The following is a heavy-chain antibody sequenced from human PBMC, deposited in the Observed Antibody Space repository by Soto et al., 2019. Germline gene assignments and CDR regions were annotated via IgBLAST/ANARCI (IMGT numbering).Heavy chain of an antibody. CDR1: GASTGSGGSY. CDR3: ARADYGDRGLAFDS. Sequence: QVQLQESGPGLVKTSQTLSLTCTVSGASTGSGGSYWSWIGQHPGKGLEWIGYIYYTGSTYYSPSLKSRASISVDTSNNQFSLKLDSATAADTAVYYCARADYGDRGLAFDSWGQGTLVTVSS. CDR2: IYYTGST. V-gene: IGHV4-31*03. D-gene: IGHD4-17*01. J-gene: IGHJ4*02.